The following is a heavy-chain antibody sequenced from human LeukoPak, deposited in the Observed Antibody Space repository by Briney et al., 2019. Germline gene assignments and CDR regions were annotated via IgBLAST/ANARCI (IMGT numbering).Heavy chain of an antibody. CDR2: IYYSGII. J-gene: IGHJ4*02. D-gene: IGHD4-17*01. Sequence: SETLSLTCTVSGGSISSYYWSWIRQSPGKGLEWIGYIYYSGIINYNPSLVSRITISMDTSKSQFSLKLSSVTAADAAIYFCARTTRDYGDSYFDSWGQGTLVTVSS. CDR3: ARTTRDYGDSYFDS. V-gene: IGHV4-59*01. CDR1: GGSISSYY.